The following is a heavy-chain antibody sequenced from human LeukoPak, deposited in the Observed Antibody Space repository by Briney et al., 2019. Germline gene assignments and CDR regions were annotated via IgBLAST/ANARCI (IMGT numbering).Heavy chain of an antibody. CDR2: INSNSGST. CDR1: GYTFTGYY. J-gene: IGHJ4*02. Sequence: ASVKVSCKASGYTFTGYYMHWVRQAPGQGLEWMGWINSNSGSTNYAQKFQGRVTMTRDTSISTAYMELSSLRSDDTAVYYCARDSSWYWGQGTLVTVSS. CDR3: ARDSSWY. V-gene: IGHV1-2*02.